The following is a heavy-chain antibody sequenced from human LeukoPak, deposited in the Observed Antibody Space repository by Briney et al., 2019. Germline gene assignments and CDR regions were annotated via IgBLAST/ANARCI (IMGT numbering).Heavy chain of an antibody. D-gene: IGHD6-6*01. CDR1: GGTFTSYA. Sequence: SVKVSCKASGGTFTSYAISWVRQAPRQGLEWMGGIIPIFGTANYAQKFQGRVTITADKSTSTAYMELNSLRAEDTAVYYCAREEKQLELDYWGQGTLVTVSS. V-gene: IGHV1-69*06. J-gene: IGHJ4*02. CDR2: IIPIFGTA. CDR3: AREEKQLELDY.